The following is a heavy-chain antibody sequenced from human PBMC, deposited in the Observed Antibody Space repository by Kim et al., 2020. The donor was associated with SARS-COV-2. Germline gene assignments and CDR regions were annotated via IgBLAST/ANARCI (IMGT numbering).Heavy chain of an antibody. J-gene: IGHJ4*02. CDR1: GGSISSGDYS. CDR2: IYYSGCT. V-gene: IGHV4-30-4*01. D-gene: IGHD3-3*01. CDR3: ARARATSITIFGVVIVHNFNY. Sequence: SETLSLTCTVSGGSISSGDYSWSWIRQPPGKGLEWIGYIYYSGCTYYNPSLKSRVTISVDTSKNQFSLKLSSVTAADTAVYYCARARATSITIFGVVIVHNFNYWGQGTLVTVSS.